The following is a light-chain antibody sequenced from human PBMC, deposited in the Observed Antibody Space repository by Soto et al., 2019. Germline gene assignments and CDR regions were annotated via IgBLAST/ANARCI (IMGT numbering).Light chain of an antibody. CDR1: PSVNSH. CDR3: QQYDITPPNT. CDR2: GAS. J-gene: IGKJ4*01. Sequence: MMMTQSPATLSVSPGERVTLSCRTSPSVNSHVAWYQQKPGQAPRLLIYGASTRATGIPDRFSGSGSGTDFTLTISGLEPKDFALYYCQQYDITPPNTFGGGTKVDIK. V-gene: IGKV3D-15*01.